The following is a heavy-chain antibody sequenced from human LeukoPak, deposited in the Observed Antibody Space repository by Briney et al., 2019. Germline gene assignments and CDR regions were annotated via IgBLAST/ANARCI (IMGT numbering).Heavy chain of an antibody. CDR2: IYYSGST. CDR3: ARQNREYYYDSSGYYSY. J-gene: IGHJ4*02. D-gene: IGHD3-22*01. V-gene: IGHV4-59*08. Sequence: SETPSLTCTVSGGSISSYYWSWIRQPPGKGLEWIGYIYYSGSTNYNPSLKSRVTISVDTSKNQFSLKLSSVTAADTAVYYCARQNREYYYDSSGYYSYWGQGTLVTVSS. CDR1: GGSISSYY.